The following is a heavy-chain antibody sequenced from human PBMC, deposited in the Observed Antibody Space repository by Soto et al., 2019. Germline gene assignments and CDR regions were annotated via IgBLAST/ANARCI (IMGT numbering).Heavy chain of an antibody. Sequence: SETLSLTCTVSGGSISSYYWSWIRQPPGKGLEWIGYIYYSGSTNYNPSLKSRVTISVDTSKNQFSLKLSSVTAADTAVYYCARDPPLTYWGQGTLVTVSS. J-gene: IGHJ4*02. D-gene: IGHD3-16*01. CDR1: GGSISSYY. CDR2: IYYSGST. CDR3: ARDPPLTY. V-gene: IGHV4-59*01.